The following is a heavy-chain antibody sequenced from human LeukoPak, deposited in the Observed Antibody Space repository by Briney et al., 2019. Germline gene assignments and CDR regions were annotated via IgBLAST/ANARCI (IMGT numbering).Heavy chain of an antibody. CDR3: ARDYVTTWAFDI. Sequence: PGRSLRLSCAASAFTFSSYGMHWVRQAPGKGLEWVAVISYDGSNKYYADSVKGRFTISRDNSKNTLYLQMNSLRAEDTAVYYCARDYVTTWAFDIWGQGTMVTVSS. J-gene: IGHJ3*02. D-gene: IGHD4-11*01. CDR2: ISYDGSNK. V-gene: IGHV3-30-3*01. CDR1: AFTFSSYG.